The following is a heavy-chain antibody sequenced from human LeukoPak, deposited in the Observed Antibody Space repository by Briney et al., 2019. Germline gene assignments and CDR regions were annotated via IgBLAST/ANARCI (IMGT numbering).Heavy chain of an antibody. CDR2: IHYSGST. CDR3: ARVGYSSGWSNFDY. Sequence: SETLSLTCTVSGGSNSSYYWSWIRQPPGKGLEWIGYIHYSGSTDYNPSLKSRVTISVDTSKNQFSLKLSSVTAADTAVYYCARVGYSSGWSNFDYWGQGTLVTVSS. D-gene: IGHD6-19*01. V-gene: IGHV4-59*01. J-gene: IGHJ4*02. CDR1: GGSNSSYY.